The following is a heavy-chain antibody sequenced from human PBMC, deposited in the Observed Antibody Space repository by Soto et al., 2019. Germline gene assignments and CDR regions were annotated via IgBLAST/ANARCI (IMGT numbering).Heavy chain of an antibody. V-gene: IGHV4-31*03. CDR1: GGSITNVGYY. CDR2: MYYSGIT. Sequence: SETLSLTCTVSGGSITNVGYYWSWIRQHPGKGLEWIGYMYYSGITYYNPSLKSRVTISGDTSNNQFSLKLSSVTAADTAVYYCARGYSNGYLGNWFDPWGQGTLVTVSS. CDR3: ARGYSNGYLGNWFDP. D-gene: IGHD3-22*01. J-gene: IGHJ5*02.